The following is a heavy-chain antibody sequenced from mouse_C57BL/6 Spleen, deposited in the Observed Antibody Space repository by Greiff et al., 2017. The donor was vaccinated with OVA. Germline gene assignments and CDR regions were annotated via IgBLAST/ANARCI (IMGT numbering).Heavy chain of an antibody. CDR2: IWRGGST. CDR3: AKKDIYYGSGGAMDY. Sequence: VQLVESGPGLVQPSQSLSITCTVSGFSLTSYGVHWVRQSPGKGLEWLGVIWRGGSTDYNAAFMSRLSITKDNSKSQVFFKMNSLQADDTAIYYCAKKDIYYGSGGAMDYWGQGTSVTVSS. CDR1: GFSLTSYG. J-gene: IGHJ4*01. D-gene: IGHD1-1*01. V-gene: IGHV2-5*01.